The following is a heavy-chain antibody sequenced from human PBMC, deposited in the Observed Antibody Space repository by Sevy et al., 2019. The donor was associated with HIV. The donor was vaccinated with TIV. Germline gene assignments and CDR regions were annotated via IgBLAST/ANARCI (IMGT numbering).Heavy chain of an antibody. Sequence: GGSLRLSCAASGFTSSSYGMHWVRQAPGKGLEWVAVISYDGSNKYYVDSVKGRFTISRDNSKNTLYLQMNSLRAEDTAVYYCATTTVTGSGMDVWGQGTTVTVSS. J-gene: IGHJ6*02. CDR3: ATTTVTGSGMDV. V-gene: IGHV3-30*03. CDR2: ISYDGSNK. CDR1: GFTSSSYG. D-gene: IGHD4-17*01.